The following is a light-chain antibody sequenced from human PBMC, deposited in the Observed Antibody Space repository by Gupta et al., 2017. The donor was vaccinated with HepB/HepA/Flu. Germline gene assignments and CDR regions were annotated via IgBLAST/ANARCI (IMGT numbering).Light chain of an antibody. CDR2: DVF. CDR3: KAYATTDNYV. V-gene: IGLV2-14*03. Sequence: QSALTQPASVSGSPGPSITISCTGTSSDVGAQNFVSWYQQHPGKAPKLIIYDVFKRPSGVSNRFSGSKSGNTASLTISGLQAEDEADYHCKAYATTDNYVFGTGTKFTVL. J-gene: IGLJ1*01. CDR1: SSDVGAQNF.